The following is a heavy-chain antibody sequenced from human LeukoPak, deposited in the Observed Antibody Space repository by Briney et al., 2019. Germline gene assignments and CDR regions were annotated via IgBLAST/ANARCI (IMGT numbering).Heavy chain of an antibody. D-gene: IGHD5-18*01. V-gene: IGHV4-61*02. CDR2: IYTSGST. CDR1: GGSISSGSYY. CDR3: ARGPGGIQLWPGDAFDI. J-gene: IGHJ3*02. Sequence: PSETLYLTCTVSGGSISSGSYYWSWIRPPAGKRLECIGRIYTSGSTNYNPSLKSRVTIAVDASKNQFSQKLSSVTAADTAVYYCARGPGGIQLWPGDAFDIWGQGTMVTVS.